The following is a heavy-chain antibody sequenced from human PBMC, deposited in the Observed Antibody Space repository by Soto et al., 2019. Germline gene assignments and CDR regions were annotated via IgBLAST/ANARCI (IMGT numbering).Heavy chain of an antibody. Sequence: ASVKVSCKASGYTLTSYGISWVRQAPGQGREWMGWISAYNGNTNYAQKLQGRVTMTTDTSTSTAYMELRSLRSDDTAVYYCARQEAAAAAYYYYGMDVWGQGTTVTVPS. CDR2: ISAYNGNT. V-gene: IGHV1-18*01. J-gene: IGHJ6*02. CDR3: ARQEAAAAAYYYYGMDV. CDR1: GYTLTSYG. D-gene: IGHD6-13*01.